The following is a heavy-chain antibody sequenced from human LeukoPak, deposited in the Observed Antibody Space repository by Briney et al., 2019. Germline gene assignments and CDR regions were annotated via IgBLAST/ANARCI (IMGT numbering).Heavy chain of an antibody. CDR2: VYPSDSDT. V-gene: IGHV5-51*01. Sequence: PGESLKISCKGSGYSFTSHWIGWVRQTPGKGLEWMGIVYPSDSDTRYSPSFQGQVTISADKSIRTAYLQWNSLKASDTAMYYCASAVAVAGPDAFDIWGHGTTVTVSS. CDR1: GYSFTSHW. CDR3: ASAVAVAGPDAFDI. D-gene: IGHD6-19*01. J-gene: IGHJ3*02.